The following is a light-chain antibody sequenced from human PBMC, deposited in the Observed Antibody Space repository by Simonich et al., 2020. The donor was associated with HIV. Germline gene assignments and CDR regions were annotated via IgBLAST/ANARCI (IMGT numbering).Light chain of an antibody. J-gene: IGKJ1*01. CDR2: GTS. CDR1: QGISHF. V-gene: IGKV1-8*01. Sequence: AIRMTQSPSSLSASTGDRVTITCRASQGISHFLAWYRQKPGQAPQLLIYGTSSMHSGSPSRFSGRGFGTDFTLSISSLQSEDFATYYCQQYFSYPWTFGQGTKVE. CDR3: QQYFSYPWT.